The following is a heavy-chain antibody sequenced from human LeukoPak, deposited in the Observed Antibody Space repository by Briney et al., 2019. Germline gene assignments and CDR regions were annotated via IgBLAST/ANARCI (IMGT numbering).Heavy chain of an antibody. CDR3: ARGVNRVTQYYFDY. CDR2: IYHSGST. J-gene: IGHJ4*02. Sequence: SETLSLTCAVSGGSISSGGYSWSWIRQPPGKGLEWIGYIYHSGSTYYNPSLKSRVTISVDRSKNQFSLKLSSVTAADTAVYYCARGVNRVTQYYFDYWGQGTLVTVSS. CDR1: GGSISSGGYS. V-gene: IGHV4-30-2*01. D-gene: IGHD5-18*01.